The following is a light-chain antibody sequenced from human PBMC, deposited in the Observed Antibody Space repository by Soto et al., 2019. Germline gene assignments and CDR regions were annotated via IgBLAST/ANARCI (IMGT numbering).Light chain of an antibody. V-gene: IGKV3-20*01. J-gene: IGKJ1*01. CDR1: QSVSNNY. CDR3: QQYGSSPPWT. CDR2: AAS. Sequence: EIVLTQSPGTLSLSPGERATLSCRASQSVSNNYLAWYQQKPGQAPRLLIYAASSRATGIPDRFSGSGSGADFTLTISRLEPEDFAVYYCQQYGSSPPWTFGQGTKVDIK.